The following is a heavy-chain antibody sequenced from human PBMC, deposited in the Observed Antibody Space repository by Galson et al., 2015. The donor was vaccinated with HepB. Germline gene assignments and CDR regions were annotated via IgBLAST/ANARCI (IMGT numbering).Heavy chain of an antibody. Sequence: SLRLSCAASGFTFSSYSMIWVRQAPGKGLEWVSEISAGGDRTYYPDSVKGRFSSSRDNSRNTLYMQMNSLRVEDTAVYYCARGFWRAFDIWRQGTMVTVSS. CDR3: ARGFWRAFDI. CDR2: ISAGGDRT. J-gene: IGHJ3*02. CDR1: GFTFSSYS. D-gene: IGHD3-3*01. V-gene: IGHV3-23*01.